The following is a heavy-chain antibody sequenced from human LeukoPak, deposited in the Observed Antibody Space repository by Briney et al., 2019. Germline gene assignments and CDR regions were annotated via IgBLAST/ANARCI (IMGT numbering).Heavy chain of an antibody. V-gene: IGHV3-74*01. J-gene: IGHJ4*02. CDR3: ARGEGGGHCSGGSCLAYYFDY. CDR2: INRGGRST. CDR1: GFTFSSYW. D-gene: IGHD2-15*01. Sequence: GGSLTLSCAASGFTFSSYWMHWVRQAPGKGLVWVSRINRGGRSTSYAASAKGPLTNSKDNAKNTLYLQMNSLRAEDTAVYYCARGEGGGHCSGGSCLAYYFDYWGQGTLVTVSS.